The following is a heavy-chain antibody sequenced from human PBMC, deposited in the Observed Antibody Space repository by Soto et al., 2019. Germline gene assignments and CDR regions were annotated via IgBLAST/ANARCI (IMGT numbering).Heavy chain of an antibody. V-gene: IGHV3-72*01. Sequence: EVQLVESGGGLVQPGGSLRLSCAASGFIFSDHYMDWVRQAPGKGLEWVGRIRRKGNSYTTEYAASVKGRFTISRDDSKNSLDLQMNSLTTEDTSVYYCARSGGDSSTWSDDVFDIWGQGTMVIVSS. CDR2: IRRKGNSYTT. CDR3: ARSGGDSSTWSDDVFDI. D-gene: IGHD6-13*01. CDR1: GFIFSDHY. J-gene: IGHJ3*02.